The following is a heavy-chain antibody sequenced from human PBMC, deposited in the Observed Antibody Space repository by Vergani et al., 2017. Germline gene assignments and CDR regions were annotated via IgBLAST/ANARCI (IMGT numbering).Heavy chain of an antibody. D-gene: IGHD6-19*01. Sequence: EVQLVESGGVVVQPGGSLRLSCAASGFTFDDYTMHWVRQAPGKGLEWVSLISWDGGSTYYADSVKGRFTISRDNSKNSLYLQMNSLRAEDTAVYYCAKIGGYSSGWYISYYMDVWGKGTTVTVSS. CDR3: AKIGGYSSGWYISYYMDV. CDR2: ISWDGGST. J-gene: IGHJ6*03. CDR1: GFTFDDYT. V-gene: IGHV3-43*01.